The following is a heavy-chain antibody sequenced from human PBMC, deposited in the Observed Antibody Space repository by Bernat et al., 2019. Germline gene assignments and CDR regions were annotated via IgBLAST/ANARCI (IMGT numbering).Heavy chain of an antibody. V-gene: IGHV1-18*01. Sequence: QVQLVQSGTEVKKPGASVRVSCKTSGYTFTHHGIGWVRQAPGQGLEWLGWISGYNGDTIYAQRLQGRVTMTTYTPTNTAYMELTSPRPDDTAVYYCARDPSNTSGWYAYFDSWGQGTLVTVSS. CDR3: ARDPSNTSGWYAYFDS. CDR1: GYTFTHHG. CDR2: ISGYNGDT. J-gene: IGHJ4*02. D-gene: IGHD6-19*01.